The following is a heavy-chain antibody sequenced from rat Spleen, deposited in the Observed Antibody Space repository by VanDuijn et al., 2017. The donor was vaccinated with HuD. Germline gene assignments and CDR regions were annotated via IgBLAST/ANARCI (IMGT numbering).Heavy chain of an antibody. CDR1: GFTFSNYD. CDR3: ATSTGSGFPY. V-gene: IGHV5-29*01. D-gene: IGHD5-1*01. J-gene: IGHJ3*01. CDR2: INFDGSGT. Sequence: EVQLVESGGGLVQPGRSLKLSCAASGFTFSNYDMAWVRQAPTKGLEWIASINFDGSGTYYRDSVKGRFTISRDNGKSTLYLQMGSLRSEDTATYYCATSTGSGFPYWGQGTLVTISS.